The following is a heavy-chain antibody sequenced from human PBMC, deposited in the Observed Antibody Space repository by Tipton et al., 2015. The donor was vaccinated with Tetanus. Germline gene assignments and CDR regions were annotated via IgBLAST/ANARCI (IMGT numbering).Heavy chain of an antibody. V-gene: IGHV4-39*01. J-gene: IGHJ5*02. CDR2: IYYSGTT. Sequence: TLSLTCTVSGGPIISGTPYWGWIRQFPGKGLEWIGNIYYSGTTYYNSPLKSRVTISLDTSKNQLYLKMTSVTAADTAVYYCARQADNWFDPWGQGTLVVVSS. CDR3: ARQADNWFDP. CDR1: GGPIISGTPY.